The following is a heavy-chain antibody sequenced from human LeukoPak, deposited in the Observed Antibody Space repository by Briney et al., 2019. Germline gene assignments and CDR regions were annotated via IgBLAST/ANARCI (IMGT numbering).Heavy chain of an antibody. CDR3: ARLRQTWFDP. CDR1: GGSISSYY. CDR2: MYYSGSI. J-gene: IGHJ5*02. V-gene: IGHV4-59*08. Sequence: SETLSLTCTVSGGSISSYYWTWIRQPPGKGLEWIGYMYYSGSINYNPSLKSRVTISIDTSKNQLSLKLNSVTAADTAVYYCARLRQTWFDPWGQGTLVTVSS.